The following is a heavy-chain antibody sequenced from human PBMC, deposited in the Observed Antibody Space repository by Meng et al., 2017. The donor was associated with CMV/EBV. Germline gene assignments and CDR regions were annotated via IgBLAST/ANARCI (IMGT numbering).Heavy chain of an antibody. CDR1: GFTFSSYS. D-gene: IGHD6-13*01. CDR3: VKDIGALIGSSWYLNY. CDR2: ISWDSSGI. V-gene: IGHV3-9*01. J-gene: IGHJ4*02. Sequence: GGSLRLSCAASGFTFSSYSMNWVRQAPGKGLEWVSGISWDSSGIGYADSVKGRFTISRDNAKNSLYLQMNSLRAEDTAFYYCVKDIGALIGSSWYLNYWGQGTLVTVSS.